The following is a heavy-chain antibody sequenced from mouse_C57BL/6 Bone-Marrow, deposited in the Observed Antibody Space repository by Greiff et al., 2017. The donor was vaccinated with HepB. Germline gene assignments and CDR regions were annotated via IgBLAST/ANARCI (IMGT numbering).Heavy chain of an antibody. D-gene: IGHD2-5*01. V-gene: IGHV1-4*01. J-gene: IGHJ1*03. CDR2: INPSSGYT. Sequence: VQGVESGAELARPGASVKMSCKASGYTFTSYTMHWVKQRPGQGLEWIGYINPSSGYTKYNQKFKDKATLTADKSSSTAYMQLSSLTSEDSAVYYCARGYSNYLYWYFDVWGTGTTVTVSS. CDR3: ARGYSNYLYWYFDV. CDR1: GYTFTSYT.